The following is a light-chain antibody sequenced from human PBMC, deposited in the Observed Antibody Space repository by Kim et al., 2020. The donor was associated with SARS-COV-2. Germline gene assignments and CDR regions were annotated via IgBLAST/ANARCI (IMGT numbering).Light chain of an antibody. CDR2: DVY. CDR3: NSYAGGRTWI. V-gene: IGLV2-14*03. CDR1: SSDIGHNNY. J-gene: IGLJ2*01. Sequence: GQSITISCTGSSSDIGHNNYVSWYQQHPGKAPQLIIYDVYKRPSGVSSRFSGSKSADTASLTISGLQADDEADYYCNSYAGGRTWIFGGGTQLTVL.